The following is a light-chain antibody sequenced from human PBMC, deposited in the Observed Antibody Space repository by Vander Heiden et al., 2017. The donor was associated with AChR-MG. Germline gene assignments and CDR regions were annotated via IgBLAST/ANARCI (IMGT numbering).Light chain of an antibody. CDR2: GAS. CDR3: QQYTTFPWT. V-gene: IGKV3-20*01. J-gene: IGKJ1*01. CDR1: QTLTTNY. Sequence: EIVLAQSPGTLSVSPGEGGTLSCRASQTLTTNYVAWYQQKPGQAPRLVISGASTRAPGIPDRFSGSGSGTDFTLTITRLEPEDVAVYYCQQYTTFPWTFGQGTRVEIK.